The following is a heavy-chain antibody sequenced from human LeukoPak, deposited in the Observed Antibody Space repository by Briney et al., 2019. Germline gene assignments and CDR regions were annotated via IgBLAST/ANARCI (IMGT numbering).Heavy chain of an antibody. J-gene: IGHJ4*02. CDR2: IYYSGST. CDR1: GDSISSYY. Sequence: SETLSLTCTVSGDSISSYYWTWIRQPPGKGLEWIGYIYYSGSTNYNPSLKSRVTISVGTSKNQFSLKLSSVTAADTAVYYCARAPPYYGSGSYYDYWGQGTLVTVSS. V-gene: IGHV4-59*01. CDR3: ARAPPYYGSGSYYDY. D-gene: IGHD3-10*01.